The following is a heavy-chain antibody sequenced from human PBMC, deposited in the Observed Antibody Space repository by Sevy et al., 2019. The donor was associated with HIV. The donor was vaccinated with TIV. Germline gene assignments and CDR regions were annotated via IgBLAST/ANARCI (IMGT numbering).Heavy chain of an antibody. CDR1: GGSISSSSYY. Sequence: SETLSLTCTLSGGSISSSSYYWGWIRQPPGKGLEWIGSIYYSGSTYYNPSLKSRVTISVDTSKNQFSLKLSSVTAADTAVYYCARLLWSGYYLYYFDYWGQGTLVTVSS. J-gene: IGHJ4*02. CDR3: ARLLWSGYYLYYFDY. CDR2: IYYSGST. V-gene: IGHV4-39*01. D-gene: IGHD3-3*01.